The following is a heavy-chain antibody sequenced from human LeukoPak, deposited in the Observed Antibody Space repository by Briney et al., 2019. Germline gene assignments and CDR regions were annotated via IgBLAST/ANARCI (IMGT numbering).Heavy chain of an antibody. V-gene: IGHV1-2*02. D-gene: IGHD3-10*01. Sequence: GASVKVSCKASGYTFTGYYMHWVRQAPGQGLGWMGWINPNSGGTNYAQKFQGRVTMTRDTSISTAYMELSRLRSDDTAVYYCARELLWFGPDAFDIWGQGTMVTVSS. CDR2: INPNSGGT. J-gene: IGHJ3*02. CDR1: GYTFTGYY. CDR3: ARELLWFGPDAFDI.